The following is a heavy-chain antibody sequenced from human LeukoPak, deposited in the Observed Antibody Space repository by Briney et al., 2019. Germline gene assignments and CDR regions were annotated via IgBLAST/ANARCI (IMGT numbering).Heavy chain of an antibody. Sequence: ASVKVSCKASGYTFTSYGISWVRQAPEQGLEWMGWISAYNGNTNYAQKLQGRVTMTRDMSTSTVYMELSSLRSEDTAVYYCARAHISGRGAVAGTPGWYWYFDLWGRGTLVTVSS. D-gene: IGHD6-19*01. V-gene: IGHV1-18*01. CDR1: GYTFTSYG. CDR2: ISAYNGNT. CDR3: ARAHISGRGAVAGTPGWYWYFDL. J-gene: IGHJ2*01.